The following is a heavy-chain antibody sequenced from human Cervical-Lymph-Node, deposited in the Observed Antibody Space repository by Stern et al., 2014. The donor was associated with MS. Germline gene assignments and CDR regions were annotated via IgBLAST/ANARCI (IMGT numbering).Heavy chain of an antibody. D-gene: IGHD6-6*01. V-gene: IGHV3-30*18. CDR3: AKSSSPSHYYYYGMDV. CDR1: GFTFSSYG. CDR2: ISYDGSNK. J-gene: IGHJ6*02. Sequence: VQLVESGGGVVQPGRSLRLSCAASGFTFSSYGMHWVRQAPGKGLEGVAVISYDGSNKYYADSVKGRFTISRDNSKNTLYLQMNSLRAEDTAVYYCAKSSSPSHYYYYGMDVWAKGPRSPSP.